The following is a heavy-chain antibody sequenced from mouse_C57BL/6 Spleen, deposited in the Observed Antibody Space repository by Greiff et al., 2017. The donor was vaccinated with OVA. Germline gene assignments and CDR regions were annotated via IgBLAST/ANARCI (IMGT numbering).Heavy chain of an antibody. CDR1: GYTFTSYW. V-gene: IGHV1-55*01. J-gene: IGHJ1*01. D-gene: IGHD2-4*01. CDR3: ARGELHEYDDG. Sequence: QVQLKQSGAELVKPGASVKLSCKASGYTFTSYWINWVKQRPGQGLEWIGDIYPGSGSTNYNEKFKSKATLTVDTSSSTAYMQLSSLTSEDSAVYCGARGELHEYDDGWGAGTTVTVS. CDR2: IYPGSGST.